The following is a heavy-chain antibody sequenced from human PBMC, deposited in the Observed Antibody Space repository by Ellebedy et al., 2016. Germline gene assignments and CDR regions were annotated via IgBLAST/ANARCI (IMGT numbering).Heavy chain of an antibody. Sequence: ASVKVSXXVSDYTFTRYGITWVRQAPGQGLEWMGWISTYNGNTKYAQKLQGRVTMTTDTSTSTVYMELRSLRSDDTAVYYCAAYSSPSAAFDIWGQGTKVTVSS. D-gene: IGHD6-6*01. J-gene: IGHJ3*02. V-gene: IGHV1-18*01. CDR3: AAYSSPSAAFDI. CDR2: ISTYNGNT. CDR1: DYTFTRYG.